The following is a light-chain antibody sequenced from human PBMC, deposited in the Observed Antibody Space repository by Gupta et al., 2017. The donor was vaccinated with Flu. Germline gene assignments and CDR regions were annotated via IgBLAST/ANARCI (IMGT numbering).Light chain of an antibody. CDR1: QSLLHSGRCNF. V-gene: IGKV2-28*01. J-gene: IGKJ3*01. CDR2: LGS. Sequence: CRSCQSLLHSGRCNFVGWYLQKPEPSPLVLVYLGSIPTSGVPGMFGGGGSGEDFTLKISRVEDEDVGVYCCMQALQTPRTFGPGTKVDIK. CDR3: MQALQTPRT.